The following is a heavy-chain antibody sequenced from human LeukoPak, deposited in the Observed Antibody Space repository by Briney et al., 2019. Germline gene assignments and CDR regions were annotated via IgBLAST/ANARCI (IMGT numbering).Heavy chain of an antibody. D-gene: IGHD6-13*01. Sequence: PGGSLRLSCAASGGTTDGYGMSWVRHAQGKGLGWVSGIICDSTHTYYAESVKGRFTISRDSAEKPLYLQMNSLRDDDTAFYYCVKDRRSTEYSFDYWGQGTLVTVSS. CDR1: GGTTDGYG. J-gene: IGHJ4*02. CDR3: VKDRRSTEYSFDY. CDR2: IICDSTHT. V-gene: IGHV3-20*04.